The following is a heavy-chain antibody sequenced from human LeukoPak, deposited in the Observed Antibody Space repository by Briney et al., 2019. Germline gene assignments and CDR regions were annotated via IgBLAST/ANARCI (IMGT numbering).Heavy chain of an antibody. CDR2: IYHSGST. CDR1: GYSISSGYY. J-gene: IGHJ4*02. D-gene: IGHD5-12*01. V-gene: IGHV4-38-2*02. Sequence: KPSETLSLTCTVSGYSISSGYYWGWIRQPPGKGLEWIGSIYHSGSTYYNPSLKSRVTISVGTSKNQFSLKLSSVTAADTAVYYCRGGGMATSFDYWGQGTLVTVSS. CDR3: RGGGMATSFDY.